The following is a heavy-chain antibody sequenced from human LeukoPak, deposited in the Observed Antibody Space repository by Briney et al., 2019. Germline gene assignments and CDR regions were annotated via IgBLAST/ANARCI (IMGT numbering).Heavy chain of an antibody. CDR2: ISAYNGNT. V-gene: IGHV1-18*01. CDR3: ARDKLGYYDSSGYYQLFDY. CDR1: GYTFTSYG. Sequence: GASVKVSCKASGYTFTSYGISWVRQAPGQGLEWMGWISAYNGNTNYAQKLQGRVTMTTDTSTSTAYMELRSLRSDDTAVYYCARDKLGYYDSSGYYQLFDYWGQGTLVTVSS. J-gene: IGHJ4*02. D-gene: IGHD3-22*01.